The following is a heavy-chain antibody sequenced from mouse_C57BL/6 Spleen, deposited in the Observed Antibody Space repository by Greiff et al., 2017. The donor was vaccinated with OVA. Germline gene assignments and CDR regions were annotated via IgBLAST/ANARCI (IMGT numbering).Heavy chain of an antibody. CDR1: GYTFTSYW. CDR2: IDPSDSET. D-gene: IGHD1-1*01. V-gene: IGHV1-52*01. J-gene: IGHJ1*03. Sequence: QVQLQQPGAELVRPGSSVKLSCKASGYTFTSYWMHWVKQRPIQGLEWIGNIDPSDSETHYNQQFKDKATFTVDKSSKPAYLPPSSLTTADSAVYYYAGGHYYYGSGDGWGTGTTLTVSS. CDR3: AGGHYYYGSGDG.